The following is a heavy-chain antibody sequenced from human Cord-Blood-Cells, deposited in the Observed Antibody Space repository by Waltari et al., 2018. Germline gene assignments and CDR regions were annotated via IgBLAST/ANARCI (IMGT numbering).Heavy chain of an antibody. D-gene: IGHD1-26*01. CDR2: INAGNGNT. CDR1: GYTFTSYA. J-gene: IGHJ2*01. Sequence: QVQLVQSGAEVKKPGASVKVSCKASGYTFTSYAMHWVRQAPGQRLEWMGWINAGNGNTKYSQKFQGRVTITRDTSASTAYMELSSLRSEDTAVYYCARVGTAHHNWYFDLWGRGTLVTVSS. V-gene: IGHV1-3*01. CDR3: ARVGTAHHNWYFDL.